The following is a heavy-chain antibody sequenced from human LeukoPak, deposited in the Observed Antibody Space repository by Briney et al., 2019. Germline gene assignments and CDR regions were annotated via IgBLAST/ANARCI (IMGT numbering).Heavy chain of an antibody. J-gene: IGHJ4*02. Sequence: SETLSLTCGVYGGSFSGYYWSWIRQPPGKGLEWIGEINDSGRSNYKSSLKSRVTISEDTSKNQFSLKLSSVTAADTAVYYCARGRITIFGVVKAGLDYWGQGTLVTVSS. CDR3: ARGRITIFGVVKAGLDY. V-gene: IGHV4-34*01. CDR2: INDSGRS. D-gene: IGHD3-3*01. CDR1: GGSFSGYY.